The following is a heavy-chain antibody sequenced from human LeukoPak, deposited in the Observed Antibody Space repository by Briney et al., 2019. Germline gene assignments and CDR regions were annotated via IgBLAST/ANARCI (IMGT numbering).Heavy chain of an antibody. J-gene: IGHJ4*02. CDR2: IWYDGSNK. V-gene: IGHV3-33*01. CDR1: GFTFSSYG. D-gene: IGHD6-13*01. CDR3: ARDEGIAAAGVNY. Sequence: PGGSLRLSCAASGFTFSSYGMHWVRQAPGKGLEWVAVIWYDGSNKYYADSVKGRFTISRDNSKNTLYLQTNSLRAEDTAVYYCARDEGIAAAGVNYWGQGTLVTVSS.